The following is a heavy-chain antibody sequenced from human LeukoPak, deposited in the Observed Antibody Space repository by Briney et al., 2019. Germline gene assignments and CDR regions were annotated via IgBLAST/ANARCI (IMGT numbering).Heavy chain of an antibody. V-gene: IGHV3-33*08. Sequence: PGGSLRLSCAASGFTFSSYAMHWVRQAPGKGLEWVAVIRDDGSKKYYSDSVKGRFTISRDNSKNTLYLQMNSLRDGDTAVYYCARARGDALDIWGQGTMVTVSS. CDR2: IRDDGSKK. D-gene: IGHD3-10*01. CDR3: ARARGDALDI. J-gene: IGHJ3*02. CDR1: GFTFSSYA.